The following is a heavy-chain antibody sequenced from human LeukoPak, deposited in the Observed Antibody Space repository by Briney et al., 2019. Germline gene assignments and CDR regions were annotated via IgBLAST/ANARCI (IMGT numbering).Heavy chain of an antibody. Sequence: ASVKVSCTASGGTFSSYTISWVRQAPGQGLEWMGRIIPILGIANYAQKFQGRVTITADKSTSTAYMELSSLRSEDTAVYYCARVGVLRFLKDPWFDPWGQGTLVTVSS. CDR1: GGTFSSYT. V-gene: IGHV1-69*02. J-gene: IGHJ5*02. D-gene: IGHD3-3*01. CDR2: IIPILGIA. CDR3: ARVGVLRFLKDPWFDP.